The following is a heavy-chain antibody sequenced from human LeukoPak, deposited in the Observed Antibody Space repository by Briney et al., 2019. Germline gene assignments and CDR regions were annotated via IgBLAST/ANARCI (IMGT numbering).Heavy chain of an antibody. CDR3: ATHGGYFGYSYGQGNYYDSSGPPDY. D-gene: IGHD3-22*01. J-gene: IGHJ4*02. CDR2: IYYSGSN. V-gene: IGHV4-39*01. CDR1: GGSISSSSYY. Sequence: SETLSLTCTVSGGSISSSSYYWGWIRQPPGQGLEWIGSIYYSGSNYYNPSLKSRVIISVDTSKNHFSLKLSSVTAADTAVYYCATHGGYFGYSYGQGNYYDSSGPPDYWGQGTLVTVSS.